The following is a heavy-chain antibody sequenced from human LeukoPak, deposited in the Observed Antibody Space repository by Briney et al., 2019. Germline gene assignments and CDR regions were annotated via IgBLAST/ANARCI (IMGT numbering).Heavy chain of an antibody. CDR1: GYTFTSYG. V-gene: IGHV1-18*01. D-gene: IGHD2-15*01. Sequence: ASVKVSCKASGYTFTSYGISWVRQAPGQGLEWMGWISAYNGNTNYAQKLQGRVTITADKSTSTAYMELSSLRSEDTAVYYCASGYCSGGSCYFLYWGQGTLVTVSS. CDR3: ASGYCSGGSCYFLY. J-gene: IGHJ4*02. CDR2: ISAYNGNT.